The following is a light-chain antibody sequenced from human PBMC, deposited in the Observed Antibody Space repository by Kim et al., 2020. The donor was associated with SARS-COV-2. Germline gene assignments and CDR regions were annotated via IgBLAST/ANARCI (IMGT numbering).Light chain of an antibody. Sequence: AGERATHTCRASQSVSSNYVAWYQQKPGQAPRLRIYGASSRATGIPDRFSGSGSGTDFTLTITRLEPEEFAVYYCQQYSSSPATFGQGTKVDIK. J-gene: IGKJ1*01. CDR1: QSVSSNY. CDR3: QQYSSSPAT. V-gene: IGKV3-20*01. CDR2: GAS.